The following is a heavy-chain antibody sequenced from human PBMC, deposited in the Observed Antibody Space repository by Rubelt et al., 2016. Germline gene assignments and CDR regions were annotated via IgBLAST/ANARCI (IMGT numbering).Heavy chain of an antibody. CDR2: IYWGDDK. CDR1: GGSISSSNW. Sequence: QESGPGLVKPSGTLSLTCAGSGGSISSSNWLSWVRQPPGKALEWLALIYWGDDKLYRPARKGRLTITKDTSKNQVVLTMTNMDPVDTATYYCAHRRGVATVFDYWGQGTLVTVSS. J-gene: IGHJ4*02. CDR3: AHRRGVATVFDY. D-gene: IGHD5-12*01. V-gene: IGHV2-5*08.